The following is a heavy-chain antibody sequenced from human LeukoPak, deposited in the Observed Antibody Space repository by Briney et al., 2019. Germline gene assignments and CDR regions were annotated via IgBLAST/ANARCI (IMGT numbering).Heavy chain of an antibody. D-gene: IGHD5-18*01. CDR1: GGSISTYY. CDR2: IHSSGST. J-gene: IGHJ3*02. V-gene: IGHV4-4*07. CDR3: ARVDRAMANDAFDI. Sequence: SETLSLTCTVSGGSISTYYWTWIRQPAEKGLEWIGRIHSSGSTNYNPSLKSRVTMSVDTSKNQFSLKLTSVTAADTAVYYCARVDRAMANDAFDIWGQGTTVTVSS.